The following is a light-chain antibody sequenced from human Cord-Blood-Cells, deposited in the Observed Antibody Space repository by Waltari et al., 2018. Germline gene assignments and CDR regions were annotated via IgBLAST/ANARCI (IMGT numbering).Light chain of an antibody. V-gene: IGKV3-15*01. J-gene: IGKJ1*01. CDR1: QSVSSN. CDR3: QQYNNWPGWT. Sequence: LSCRASQSVSSNLAWYQQKPGQAPRLLIYGASTRATGIPARFSGSGSGTEFTLTISSLQSEDFAVYYCQQYNNWPGWTFGQGTKVEIK. CDR2: GAS.